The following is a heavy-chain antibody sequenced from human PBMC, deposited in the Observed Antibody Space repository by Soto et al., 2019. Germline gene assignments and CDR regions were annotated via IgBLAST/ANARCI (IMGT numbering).Heavy chain of an antibody. CDR2: IIPILGIG. Sequence: QVQLVQSGAEVKKPGSSVKVSCKASGVTFSSYAFNWVRQAPGQGLEWMGRIIPILGIGDYAQRFKGRVTITADKATSTVYMDLSSLRSEDTAVYYCARNPRAVAAMHMDVWGKGTMVTVSS. J-gene: IGHJ6*03. CDR3: ARNPRAVAAMHMDV. V-gene: IGHV1-69*04. CDR1: GVTFSSYA. D-gene: IGHD6-19*01.